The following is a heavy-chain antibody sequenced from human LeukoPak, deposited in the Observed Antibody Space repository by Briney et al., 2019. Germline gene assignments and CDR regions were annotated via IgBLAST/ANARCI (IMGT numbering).Heavy chain of an antibody. CDR3: ATHRGLRYFDY. D-gene: IGHD3/OR15-3a*01. CDR1: GGSISSYY. V-gene: IGHV4-4*07. Sequence: SETLSLTCTVSGGSISSYYWSWIRQPAGKGLEWIGRIYASGGTNYNPSLKGRVTISVDTSKNQVSLKLSYVTAADTAVYYCATHRGLRYFDYWGQATLVTVSS. J-gene: IGHJ4*02. CDR2: IYASGGT.